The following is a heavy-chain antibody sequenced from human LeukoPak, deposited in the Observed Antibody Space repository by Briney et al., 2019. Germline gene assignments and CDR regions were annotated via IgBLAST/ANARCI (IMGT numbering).Heavy chain of an antibody. CDR1: GYTFTNYA. CDR2: ISTYNGNT. V-gene: IGHV1-18*04. Sequence: GASVKVSCKASGYTFTNYAINWVRQAPGQGLEWMGWISTYNGNTDYAQNLQGRVTLTTDTPTSTAYMELKSLRSDDTAVYYCARLGGWSGDHYWGQGTLVTVSS. J-gene: IGHJ4*02. D-gene: IGHD6-19*01. CDR3: ARLGGWSGDHY.